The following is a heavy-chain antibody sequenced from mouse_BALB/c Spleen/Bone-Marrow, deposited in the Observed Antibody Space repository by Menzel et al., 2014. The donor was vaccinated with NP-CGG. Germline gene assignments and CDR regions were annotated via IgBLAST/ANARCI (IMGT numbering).Heavy chain of an antibody. CDR1: GFNIKDTY. V-gene: IGHV14-3*02. J-gene: IGHJ1*01. Sequence: LQQPGAELVKPGASVKLSCTASGFNIKDTYMHWVKQRPEQGLEWIGRIDPANGNTKYDPKFQGKATITADTSSNTAYLQLSSLTSEDTAVYYCARWGKLGRGYFDVWGAGTTVTVSS. CDR3: ARWGKLGRGYFDV. CDR2: IDPANGNT. D-gene: IGHD4-1*01.